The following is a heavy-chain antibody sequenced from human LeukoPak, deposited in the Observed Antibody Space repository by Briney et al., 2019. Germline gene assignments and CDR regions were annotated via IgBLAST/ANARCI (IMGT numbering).Heavy chain of an antibody. D-gene: IGHD2-21*01. J-gene: IGHJ6*02. V-gene: IGHV4-59*12. CDR1: GGSISSYY. CDR3: ASTVDYYGMDV. CDR2: IYYSGST. Sequence: PSETLSLTCTVSGGSISSYYWSWIRQPPGKGLEWIGYIYYSGSTYYNPSLKSRVTISVDTSKNQFSLKLSSVTAADTAVYYCASTVDYYGMDVWGQGATVTVSS.